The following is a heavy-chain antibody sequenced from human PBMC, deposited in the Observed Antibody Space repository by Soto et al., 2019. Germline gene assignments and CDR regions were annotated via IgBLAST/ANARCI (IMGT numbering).Heavy chain of an antibody. V-gene: IGHV3-7*03. CDR2: IKSDGSEK. D-gene: IGHD6-19*01. Sequence: PGGSLRLSCGASGCTFYTYWMNWVRQAPGMGLEWVANIKSDGSEKYYADSVKGRFTISRDNTKNSMYLQMNSLRVEDTAMYNCMTDHGGWWGPGTLVTVSS. CDR3: MTDHGGW. CDR1: GCTFYTYW. J-gene: IGHJ4*02.